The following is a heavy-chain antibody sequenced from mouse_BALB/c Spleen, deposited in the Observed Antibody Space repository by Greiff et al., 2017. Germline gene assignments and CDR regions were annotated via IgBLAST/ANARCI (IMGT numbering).Heavy chain of an antibody. Sequence: QVQLKESGPGLVAPSQSLSITCTVSGFSLTSYGVHWVRQPPGKGLEWLGVIWAGGSTNYNSALMSRLSISKDNSKSQVFFKMNSLQANDTAIYYCAREGTGTYAMDYWGQGTSVTVSS. D-gene: IGHD4-1*01. CDR2: IWAGGST. V-gene: IGHV2-9*02. CDR3: AREGTGTYAMDY. J-gene: IGHJ4*01. CDR1: GFSLTSYG.